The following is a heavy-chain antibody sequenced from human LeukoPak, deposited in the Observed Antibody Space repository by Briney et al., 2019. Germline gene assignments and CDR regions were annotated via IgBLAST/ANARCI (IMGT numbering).Heavy chain of an antibody. CDR2: ISSSSSSSSSSSSPT. V-gene: IGHV3-48*01. CDR1: GFTFSSYS. CDR3: ARDWSYAFDI. D-gene: IGHD3-10*01. J-gene: IGHJ3*02. Sequence: GGSLRLSCAASGFTFSSYSMNWARQAPGKGLEWVSHISSSSSSSSSSSSPTYYADSVKGRFTISRDDAKNSLYLQMNSLRAEDTALYYCARDWSYAFDIWGQGTMVTVSS.